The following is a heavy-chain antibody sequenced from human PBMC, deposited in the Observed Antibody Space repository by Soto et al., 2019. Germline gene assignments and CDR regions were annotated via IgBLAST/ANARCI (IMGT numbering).Heavy chain of an antibody. CDR2: IKPDGGQK. V-gene: IGHV3-7*04. J-gene: IGHJ3*02. Sequence: SLRLSCAASGFTFSSYWMSWVRQAPGKGLEWVANIKPDGGQKWYVDSVKGRFTISRDNAKKSLYLQMNSLRAEDTAVYYCARGDYYDTSGPFSEAFDIWGQGTMVTVSS. CDR1: GFTFSSYW. CDR3: ARGDYYDTSGPFSEAFDI. D-gene: IGHD3-22*01.